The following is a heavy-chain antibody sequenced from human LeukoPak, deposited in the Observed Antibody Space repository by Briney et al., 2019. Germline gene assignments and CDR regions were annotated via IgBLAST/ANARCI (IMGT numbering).Heavy chain of an antibody. Sequence: GGSLRLSCAASGFTFSSYWMSWVRQAPGKGLEWVANIKQDGSEKYYVDSVKGRFTISRDNAKNSLYLQMNSLRAEDTAVYYCARTLRYFDYGVFDYWGQGTLVTVSS. CDR3: ARTLRYFDYGVFDY. V-gene: IGHV3-7*01. CDR2: IKQDGSEK. CDR1: GFTFSSYW. D-gene: IGHD3-9*01. J-gene: IGHJ4*02.